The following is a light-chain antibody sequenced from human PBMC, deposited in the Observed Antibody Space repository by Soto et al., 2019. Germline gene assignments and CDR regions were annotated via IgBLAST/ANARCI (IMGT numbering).Light chain of an antibody. Sequence: DIDMTQSRGPLSQSPGEGATLSCRASQSVSRHLAWYQQKLGQAPRLLIYDASRRATGVPARFIGSGSGTEFTLTISSLQSEDFAVYYCQQYKNWPRPFGQGTMV. CDR3: QQYKNWPRP. CDR2: DAS. CDR1: QSVSRH. V-gene: IGKV3-15*01. J-gene: IGKJ1*01.